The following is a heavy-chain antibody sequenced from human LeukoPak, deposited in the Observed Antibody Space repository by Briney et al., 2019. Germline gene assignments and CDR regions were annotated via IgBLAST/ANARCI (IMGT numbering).Heavy chain of an antibody. CDR3: AKYGPQDSGSSHFDY. CDR1: GFTFRSYA. CDR2: IRDSGSST. J-gene: IGHJ4*02. Sequence: GALRLSCAASGFTFRSYAMSWVRQAPGKGPEWVSAIRDSGSSTHYADSVKGRFTTSRDNSKNTLFLQMNSLRAEDTAIYYCAKYGPQDSGSSHFDYWGQGALVTVSS. V-gene: IGHV3-23*01. D-gene: IGHD1-26*01.